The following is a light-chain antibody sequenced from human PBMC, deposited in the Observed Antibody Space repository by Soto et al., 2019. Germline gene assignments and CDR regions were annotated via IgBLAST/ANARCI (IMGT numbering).Light chain of an antibody. CDR1: SSDVGSYNR. CDR2: EVS. V-gene: IGLV2-18*02. J-gene: IGLJ1*01. Sequence: QSVLTQPPSVSGSPGQSVTISCTGNSSDVGSYNRVTWYQQPPGTAPKLMIYEVSNRPSGLPDRFSGSKSGNTAILTISGLQAEDVADDYCSSYTSSSTYVFGSGTRSPS. CDR3: SSYTSSSTYV.